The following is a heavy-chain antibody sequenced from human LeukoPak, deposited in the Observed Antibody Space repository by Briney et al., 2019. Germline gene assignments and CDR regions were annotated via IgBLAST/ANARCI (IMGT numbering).Heavy chain of an antibody. V-gene: IGHV3-30*18. D-gene: IGHD3-10*01. CDR2: XSYDGSNK. J-gene: IGHJ4*02. CDR3: AKDFFRASGIGPGFDY. CDR1: XXXXSXXG. Sequence: PGRSLRLSCAXSXXXXSXXGMPWVXQXXXXXXXXXXXXSYDGSNKYYADSVKGRFTISRDNSKNTLYLQMNSLRAEDTAVYYCAKDFFRASGIGPGFDYWGQGTLVTVSS.